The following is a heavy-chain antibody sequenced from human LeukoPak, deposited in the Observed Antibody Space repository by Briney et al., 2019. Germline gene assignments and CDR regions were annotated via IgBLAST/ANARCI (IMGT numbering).Heavy chain of an antibody. Sequence: SETLSLTCTVAGGSISSYYWSWIRQPAGTGLEWIGRIHTSGSTNYNPSLKSRLTMSVDTSKNQFSLKLNSVTAADTAVYYCVRAGDYGDYVGWFDPWGQGTLVTVSS. CDR2: IHTSGST. D-gene: IGHD4-17*01. J-gene: IGHJ5*02. CDR3: VRAGDYGDYVGWFDP. CDR1: GGSISSYY. V-gene: IGHV4-4*07.